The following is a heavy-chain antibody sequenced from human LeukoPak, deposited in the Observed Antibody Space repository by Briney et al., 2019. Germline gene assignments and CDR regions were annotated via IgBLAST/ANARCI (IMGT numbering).Heavy chain of an antibody. D-gene: IGHD3-3*01. V-gene: IGHV3-66*01. CDR3: ARVFWEKDGFIGAFDI. Sequence: GGSLRLSCAVSGFTVSGNYMSWVRQAPGKGLEWVSIIYSGDSTYYADSVKGRFTISRDNSKNTLYLQMNSLRAEDTAVYYCARVFWEKDGFIGAFDIWGQGTMVTVSS. J-gene: IGHJ3*02. CDR1: GFTVSGNY. CDR2: IYSGDST.